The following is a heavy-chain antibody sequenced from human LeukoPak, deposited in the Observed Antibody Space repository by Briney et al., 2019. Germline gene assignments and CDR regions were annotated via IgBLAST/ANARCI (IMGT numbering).Heavy chain of an antibody. CDR3: ARDLYCYGSGNYVPGFPDY. CDR1: GFTFSIYE. Sequence: PGGSLRLSCGASGFTFSIYEMSWVRQAPGKGLEWVSYISSSRSNTIYYADSVKGRFTISRDDAKNSLYLQMNSLRAEDTAVYYCARDLYCYGSGNYVPGFPDYWGQGTLVTVSS. D-gene: IGHD3-10*01. J-gene: IGHJ4*02. V-gene: IGHV3-48*03. CDR2: ISSSRSNTI.